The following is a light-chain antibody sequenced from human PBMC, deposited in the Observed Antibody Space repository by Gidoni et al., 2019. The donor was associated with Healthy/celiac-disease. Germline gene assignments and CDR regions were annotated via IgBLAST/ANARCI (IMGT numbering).Light chain of an antibody. V-gene: IGKV1-39*01. CDR2: AAS. J-gene: IGKJ2*01. CDR1: QSISSY. CDR3: QQSYSTPPYT. Sequence: DIQMTQSPSSLSASVGDRVTITCRASQSISSYLNWYQQKPGKAPKLLIYAASSLQSGVPSRFSGSGSGTDFTLTISSLQPEDFATYYCQQSYSTPPYTFVVXTKLEIK.